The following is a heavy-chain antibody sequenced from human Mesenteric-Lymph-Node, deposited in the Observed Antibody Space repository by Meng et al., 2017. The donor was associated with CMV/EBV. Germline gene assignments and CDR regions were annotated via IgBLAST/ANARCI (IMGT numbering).Heavy chain of an antibody. D-gene: IGHD3-3*01. V-gene: IGHV1-69*05. CDR3: ARNGARSLEWLVVA. Sequence: AGGSISSDAISLVRQAPEQVHEWMGGISPIFGTANYAQKFQDRVTITTDESTSTAYMELSSLRSEDAAVYYCARNGARSLEWLVVAWGQGTLVTVSS. CDR1: GGSISSDA. J-gene: IGHJ5*02. CDR2: ISPIFGTA.